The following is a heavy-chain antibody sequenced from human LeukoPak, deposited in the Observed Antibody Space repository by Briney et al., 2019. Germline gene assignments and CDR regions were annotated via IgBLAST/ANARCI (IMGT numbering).Heavy chain of an antibody. V-gene: IGHV3-30*18. CDR1: GFTFSSYG. Sequence: GGSLRLSCAASGFTFSSYGMHWVRQAPGKGLEWVAVISYDGSNKYYADSVKGRFTISRDNSKNTLYLQMNSLRAEDTAVYYCAKDMCSYGHGYFDYWGQGTLVTVSS. D-gene: IGHD5-18*01. CDR2: ISYDGSNK. CDR3: AKDMCSYGHGYFDY. J-gene: IGHJ4*02.